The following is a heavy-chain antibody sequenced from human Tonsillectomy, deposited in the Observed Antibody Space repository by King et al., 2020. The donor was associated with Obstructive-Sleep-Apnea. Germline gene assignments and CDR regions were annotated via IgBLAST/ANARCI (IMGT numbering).Heavy chain of an antibody. V-gene: IGHV4-34*01. Sequence: PLQQWGAGLLKPSETLSLTCAVYGGSFSGYYWSWLRQPPGKGLEWIGEINHSGSTNYNPSLKSRVTISVDTSKNQFSLKLSSVTAADTAVYYCARGRLATVTAPTSFDYWGQGTLVTVSS. CDR1: GGSFSGYY. CDR2: INHSGST. J-gene: IGHJ4*02. CDR3: ARGRLATVTAPTSFDY. D-gene: IGHD2-21*02.